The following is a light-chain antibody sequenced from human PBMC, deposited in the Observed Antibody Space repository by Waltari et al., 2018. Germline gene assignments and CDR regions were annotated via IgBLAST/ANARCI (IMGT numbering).Light chain of an antibody. CDR1: SRDVAAYNY. Sequence: QSALTQPPSASGSPGQSVAISCTGSSRDVAAYNYVSWYQQHPGKAPKLIIFEVNKRPSGVPDRFSGSKSGNTASLTVSGLQAEDEADYYCCSYAGNNNGVFGGGTKLTVL. V-gene: IGLV2-8*01. CDR3: CSYAGNNNGV. J-gene: IGLJ3*02. CDR2: EVN.